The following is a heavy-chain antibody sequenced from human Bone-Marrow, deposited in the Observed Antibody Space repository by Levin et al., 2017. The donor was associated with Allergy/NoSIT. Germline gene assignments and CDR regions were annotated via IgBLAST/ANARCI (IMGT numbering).Heavy chain of an antibody. CDR3: AREYYLDV. Sequence: SETLSLTCTVSGFSVTEYYWGWIRQPPGKGLEWIGTIYHGGDIYYNPSLQSRVTISIDTSKNQFSLTVTSMTAADSAVYYCAREYYLDVWGKGTTVTVSS. CDR2: IYHGGDI. CDR1: GFSVTEYY. J-gene: IGHJ6*03. V-gene: IGHV4-38-2*02.